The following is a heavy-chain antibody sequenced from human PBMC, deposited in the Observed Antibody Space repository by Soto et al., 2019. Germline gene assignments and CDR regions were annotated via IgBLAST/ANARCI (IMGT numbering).Heavy chain of an antibody. V-gene: IGHV1-69*15. CDR2: IIPFFGTS. Sequence: QVHLVQSGAEVKKPGSSVKVSCKASGGNLRSESINWVRQAPGQGLEWMGRIIPFFGTSDYAQKFQGRLTITADESTTTAYMELSSLTSQDTAVYYCARGHVFGGNSDAYDIWGQGTMVILSS. CDR1: GGNLRSES. J-gene: IGHJ3*02. D-gene: IGHD2-21*02. CDR3: ARGHVFGGNSDAYDI.